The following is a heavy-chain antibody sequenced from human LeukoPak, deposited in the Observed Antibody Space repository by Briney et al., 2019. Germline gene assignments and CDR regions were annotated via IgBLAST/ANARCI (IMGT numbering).Heavy chain of an antibody. J-gene: IGHJ4*02. CDR1: GFTFSSYD. CDR3: AKDQPSTLVY. Sequence: GGSLRLSCAASGFTFSSYDMTWVRQAPGKGLEWVSVISGSGGYTYYADSVKGRFSISTDNSKNTLCLHMNSLRVEDTAVYYCAKDQPSTLVYWGQGTLVTVSS. D-gene: IGHD1-14*01. CDR2: ISGSGGYT. V-gene: IGHV3-23*01.